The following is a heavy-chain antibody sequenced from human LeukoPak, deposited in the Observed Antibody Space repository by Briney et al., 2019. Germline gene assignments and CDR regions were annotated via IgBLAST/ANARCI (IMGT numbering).Heavy chain of an antibody. J-gene: IGHJ4*02. CDR1: AYTFTSYG. Sequence: ASVTVSCKAAAYTFTSYGISCVRHAPGQGLEWMGWISAYNGNTNYAQKLQGRVTMTTDTSTSTAYMELRSLRSDDTAVYYCARDLWLGESGFDYWGQGTLVTVSS. CDR3: ARDLWLGESGFDY. V-gene: IGHV1-18*01. D-gene: IGHD3-10*01. CDR2: ISAYNGNT.